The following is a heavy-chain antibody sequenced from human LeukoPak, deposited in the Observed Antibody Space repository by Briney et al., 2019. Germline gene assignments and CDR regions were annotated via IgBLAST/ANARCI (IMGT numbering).Heavy chain of an antibody. D-gene: IGHD3-22*01. CDR1: GGSISNY. Sequence: SETLSLTCTVSGGSISNYWSWLRQPPGKGLEWIGYIYYSGSTNYNPSLKGRVTISVDTSKNQFSLKLSSVTAADTAVYYCASYDSSGASGYWGQGTLVTVSS. CDR3: ASYDSSGASGY. V-gene: IGHV4-59*08. J-gene: IGHJ4*02. CDR2: IYYSGST.